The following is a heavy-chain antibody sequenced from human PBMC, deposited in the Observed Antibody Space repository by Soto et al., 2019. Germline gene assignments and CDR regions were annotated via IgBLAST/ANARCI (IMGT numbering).Heavy chain of an antibody. CDR2: IYYIGST. D-gene: IGHD3-3*01. CDR1: GGSISSGGYY. V-gene: IGHV4-31*03. J-gene: IGHJ4*02. Sequence: SETLSLTCTVSGGSISSGGYYWSWIRQHPGKGLEWIGYIYYIGSTYYNPSLKSRVTISLDTSKNQFSLKLSSVTAADTAVYYCAREDFQIRCFDYWGQGTLVTVSS. CDR3: AREDFQIRCFDY.